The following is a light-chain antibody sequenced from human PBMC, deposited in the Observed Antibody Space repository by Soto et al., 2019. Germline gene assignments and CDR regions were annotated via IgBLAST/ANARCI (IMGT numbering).Light chain of an antibody. CDR1: QNVSTNL. CDR3: QQYGNSPQT. V-gene: IGKV3-20*01. J-gene: IGKJ1*01. CDR2: GAS. Sequence: TGFTQSPGTLSLSPGERATLSCRASQNVSTNLLVWYQQHPGQAPRLLIYGASSRATGIPNRFSGSGSGTDFTLTISRLEPEDFAVYYCQQYGNSPQTFGQGTKVDI.